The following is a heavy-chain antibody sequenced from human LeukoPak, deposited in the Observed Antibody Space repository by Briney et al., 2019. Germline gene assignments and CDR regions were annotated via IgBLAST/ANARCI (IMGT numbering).Heavy chain of an antibody. D-gene: IGHD6-13*01. Sequence: PGGSLRLSCAASGFTFSSYAMSWARQAPGKGLEWVSAISGSGSSTYYADSVKGRFTISRDNSKNTLYLQMNSLRAEDTAVYYCARHVEVAAAGSGAFDIWGQGTMVTVSS. V-gene: IGHV3-23*01. J-gene: IGHJ3*02. CDR3: ARHVEVAAAGSGAFDI. CDR1: GFTFSSYA. CDR2: ISGSGSST.